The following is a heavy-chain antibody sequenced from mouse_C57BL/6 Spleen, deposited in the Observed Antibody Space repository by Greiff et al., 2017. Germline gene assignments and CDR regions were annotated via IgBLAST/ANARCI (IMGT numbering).Heavy chain of an antibody. J-gene: IGHJ4*01. Sequence: EVKLMESGPELVKPGASVKISCKASGYSFTDYNMNWVKQSNGKSLEWIGVINPNYGTTSYNQKFKGKATLTVDQSSSTAYMQLNSLTSEDSAVYYCAKPAYDYDVAYAMDYWGQGTSVTVSS. CDR1: GYSFTDYN. CDR3: AKPAYDYDVAYAMDY. D-gene: IGHD2-4*01. V-gene: IGHV1-39*01. CDR2: INPNYGTT.